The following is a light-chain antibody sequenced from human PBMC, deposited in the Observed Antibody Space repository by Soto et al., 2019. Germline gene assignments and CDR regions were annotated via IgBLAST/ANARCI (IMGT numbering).Light chain of an antibody. Sequence: DIVMTQSPDSLAVSLGERATINCKSSRSVLYSSNNKNYLAWYQQKAGQPPKLLIYWASTRESGVPDRFSGSGSGTDFTLTISSLQAEDVAVYYCQQYFATPHTFGQGTKLEI. CDR1: RSVLYSSNNKNY. J-gene: IGKJ2*01. CDR2: WAS. V-gene: IGKV4-1*01. CDR3: QQYFATPHT.